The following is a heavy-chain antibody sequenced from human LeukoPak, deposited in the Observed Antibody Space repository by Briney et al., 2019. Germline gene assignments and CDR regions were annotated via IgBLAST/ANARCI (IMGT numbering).Heavy chain of an antibody. V-gene: IGHV3-23*01. CDR3: ALPRDRWQTVPPDY. Sequence: GGSLRLSCAASGFTFSNFVMSWVRQAPGKGLEWVSYIDGGGGSTNYADSVKGRFTISRDNAKNSLYLQMNSLRAEDTAVYYCALPRDRWQTVPPDYWGQGTLVTVSS. CDR1: GFTFSNFV. CDR2: IDGGGGST. J-gene: IGHJ4*02. D-gene: IGHD4-23*01.